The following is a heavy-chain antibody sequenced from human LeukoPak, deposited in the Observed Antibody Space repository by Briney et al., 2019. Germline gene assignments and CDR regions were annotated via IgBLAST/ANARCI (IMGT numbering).Heavy chain of an antibody. CDR3: ARVGYDSSGYAGFDH. V-gene: IGHV4-59*01. CDR2: IYYSGST. Sequence: PSETLSLTCTVSGGSISSYYWSWIRQPPGKGLEWIGYIYYSGSTNYNPSLKSRVTISVDTSKNQFSLKLSSVTAADTAVYYCARVGYDSSGYAGFDHWGQGAMLTVSS. J-gene: IGHJ4*02. CDR1: GGSISSYY. D-gene: IGHD3-22*01.